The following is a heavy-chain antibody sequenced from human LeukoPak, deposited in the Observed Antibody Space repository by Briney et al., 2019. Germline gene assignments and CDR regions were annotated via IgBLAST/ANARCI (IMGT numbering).Heavy chain of an antibody. CDR1: GFTFSSNW. D-gene: IGHD3-16*01. Sequence: PGGSLRLSSGASGFTFSSNWMNWVRQAPGKGLEWVANIKPDGGETYYVDSVKGLFTISRDSAKNSLCLQMNNLRAEDTVVYYCARYPHRGGDFDYWGQGTLVTVSS. V-gene: IGHV3-7*01. CDR2: IKPDGGET. J-gene: IGHJ4*02. CDR3: ARYPHRGGDFDY.